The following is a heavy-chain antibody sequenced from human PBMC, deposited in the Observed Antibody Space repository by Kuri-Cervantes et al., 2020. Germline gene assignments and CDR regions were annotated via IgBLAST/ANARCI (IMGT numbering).Heavy chain of an antibody. Sequence: SVKVSCKASGGTFSSYAIGWVRQAPGQGLEWMGGIIPIFGTANYAQKFQGRVTITADESTSTAYMELSSLRSEDTAVYYCARERNVLRFFDIWGQGTMVTVSS. CDR2: IIPIFGTA. CDR3: ARERNVLRFFDI. D-gene: IGHD3-3*01. V-gene: IGHV1-69*13. J-gene: IGHJ3*02. CDR1: GGTFSSYA.